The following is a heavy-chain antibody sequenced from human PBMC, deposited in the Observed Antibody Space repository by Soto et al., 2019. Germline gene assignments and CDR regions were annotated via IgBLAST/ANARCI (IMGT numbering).Heavy chain of an antibody. CDR3: ARDQGVTMVRGVKADDAFDI. CDR1: GYTFTGYY. CDR2: INPNSGGT. D-gene: IGHD3-10*01. Sequence: GASVKVSCKASGYTFTGYYMHWVRQAPGQGLEWVGWINPNSGGTNYAQKFQGRVTMTRDTSISTAYMELSRLRSDDTAVYYCARDQGVTMVRGVKADDAFDIWGQGTMVTVSS. V-gene: IGHV1-2*02. J-gene: IGHJ3*02.